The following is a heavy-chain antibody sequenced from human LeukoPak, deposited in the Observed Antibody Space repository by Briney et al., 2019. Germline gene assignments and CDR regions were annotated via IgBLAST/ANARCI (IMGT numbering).Heavy chain of an antibody. Sequence: SETLSLTCSVSGGSIRSNTNFWGWDSSSYWGWIRQPPGKGLEWIGSIHFTGTTYYNSSLQSRLTISVDTSKNLFSLKLTSVTATDTALYYCARQRDTASVGAFDTWGQGTMVIVSP. CDR1: GGSIRSNTNFWGWDSSSY. D-gene: IGHD2-2*02. CDR3: ARQRDTASVGAFDT. CDR2: IHFTGTT. V-gene: IGHV4-39*01. J-gene: IGHJ3*02.